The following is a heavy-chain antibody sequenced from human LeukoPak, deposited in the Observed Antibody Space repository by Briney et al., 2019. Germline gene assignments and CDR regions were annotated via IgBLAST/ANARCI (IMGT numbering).Heavy chain of an antibody. CDR3: ARVGSGSYYVDI. CDR1: GYTFTSYD. J-gene: IGHJ3*02. D-gene: IGHD3-10*01. V-gene: IGHV1-8*01. Sequence: ASVKVSCKASGYTFTSYDINWVRQATGQGLEWMGWMNPNSGNTGYAQKFQGRVTMTRNTSISTAYMELSSLRSEDTAVHYCARVGSGSYYVDIWGQGTMVTVSS. CDR2: MNPNSGNT.